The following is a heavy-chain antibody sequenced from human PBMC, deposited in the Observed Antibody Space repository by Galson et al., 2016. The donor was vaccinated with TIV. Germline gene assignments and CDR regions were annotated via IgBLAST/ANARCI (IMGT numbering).Heavy chain of an antibody. D-gene: IGHD3-22*01. J-gene: IGHJ4*02. CDR3: AKSGDSRSIDS. Sequence: SLRLSCAASGFTFSHFGMHWVRQPPGKGLEWLAVILYDGSSKFYADSVEGRFAISRDNSKNTLYLQMNSLGAEDTALYYCAKSGDSRSIDSWGQGTLVTVSS. CDR1: GFTFSHFG. V-gene: IGHV3-30*18. CDR2: ILYDGSSK.